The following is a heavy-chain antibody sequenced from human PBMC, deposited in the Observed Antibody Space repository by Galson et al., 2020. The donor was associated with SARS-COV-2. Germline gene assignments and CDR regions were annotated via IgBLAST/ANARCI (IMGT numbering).Heavy chain of an antibody. J-gene: IGHJ4*02. CDR1: GFTFSSYS. V-gene: IGHV3-21*01. CDR2: ISSSSSYI. D-gene: IGHD6-19*01. Sequence: AGGSLRLSCAASGFTFSSYSMNWVRQAPGKGLEWVSSISSSSSYIYYADSVKGRFTISRDNAKNSLYLQMNSLRAEDTAVYYCAREPSGAFGGWYLYYFDYWGQGTLVTVSS. CDR3: AREPSGAFGGWYLYYFDY.